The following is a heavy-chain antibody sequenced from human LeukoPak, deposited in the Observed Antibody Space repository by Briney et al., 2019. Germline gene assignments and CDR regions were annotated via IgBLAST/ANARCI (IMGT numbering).Heavy chain of an antibody. V-gene: IGHV4-39*07. D-gene: IGHD5-12*01. CDR1: GGSISSSSYY. Sequence: KPSETLSLTCTVSGGSISSSSYYWGWIRQPPGKGLEWIGSIYHSGSTYYNPSLKSRVTISVDTSKNQFSPKLSSVTAADTAVYYCAARWGYEGYWGQGTLVTVSS. J-gene: IGHJ4*02. CDR2: IYHSGST. CDR3: AARWGYEGY.